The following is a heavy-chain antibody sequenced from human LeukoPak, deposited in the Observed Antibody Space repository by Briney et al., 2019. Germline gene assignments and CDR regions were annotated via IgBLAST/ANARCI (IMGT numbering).Heavy chain of an antibody. Sequence: GGSRRLSCAASGFTFSSYSMNWVRQAPGKGLEWVSSISSSSSYIYYADSVKGRFTISRDNAKNSLYLQMNSLRAEDTAVYYCAKTSAYYDFWSGYADYWGQGTLVTVSS. J-gene: IGHJ4*02. CDR2: ISSSSSYI. V-gene: IGHV3-21*04. D-gene: IGHD3-3*01. CDR1: GFTFSSYS. CDR3: AKTSAYYDFWSGYADY.